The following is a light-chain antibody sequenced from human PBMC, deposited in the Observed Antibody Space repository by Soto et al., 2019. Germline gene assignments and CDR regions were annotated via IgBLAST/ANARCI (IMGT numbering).Light chain of an antibody. CDR2: AVS. Sequence: EIVMTQSPATLSVSPGQRATLSCRASQSVSSSSVAWYRQRPGQAPRLLIYAVSSRAIDTPDRFSGSGSGTDFTLTIDRLDPEDFAVFFCQQSHNSPPTFGQGTKVDIK. CDR3: QQSHNSPPT. J-gene: IGKJ1*01. CDR1: QSVSSSS. V-gene: IGKV3-20*01.